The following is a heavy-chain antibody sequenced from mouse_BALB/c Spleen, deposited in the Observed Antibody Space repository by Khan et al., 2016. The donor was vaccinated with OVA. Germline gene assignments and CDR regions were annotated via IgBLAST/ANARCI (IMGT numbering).Heavy chain of an antibody. CDR3: AREYYYGYYFDY. D-gene: IGHD1-1*01. CDR2: ISYSGVT. CDR1: GYSITSGYA. Sequence: EVELVESGPGLVKPSQSLSLTCTVTGYSITSGYARYWLRQFPGNKLEWMGYISYSGVTSYTPSLKSRISITRDTSKNQFFLQLNSVTTEDTATYYCAREYYYGYYFDYWGQGTTLTVSS. V-gene: IGHV3-2*02. J-gene: IGHJ2*01.